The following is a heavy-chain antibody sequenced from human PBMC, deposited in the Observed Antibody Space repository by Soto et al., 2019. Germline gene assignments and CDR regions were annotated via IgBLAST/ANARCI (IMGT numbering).Heavy chain of an antibody. CDR1: GFTFSSYA. D-gene: IGHD5-18*01. J-gene: IGHJ4*02. V-gene: IGHV3-23*01. Sequence: GGSLRLSCAASGFTFSSYAMSWVRQAPGKGLEWVSAISGSGGSTYYADSVKGRFTISRDNSKNTLYLQMNSLRAEDTAVYYCANKRGYSYGYARTWGQGTLVTVSS. CDR3: ANKRGYSYGYART. CDR2: ISGSGGST.